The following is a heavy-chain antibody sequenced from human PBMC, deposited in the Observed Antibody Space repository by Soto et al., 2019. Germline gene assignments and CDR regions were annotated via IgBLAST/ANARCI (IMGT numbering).Heavy chain of an antibody. CDR2: IIPIFGTA. CDR1: GGTFSSYA. CDR3: ARDMYYYDSSGYKPTYYYGMDV. V-gene: IGHV1-69*13. J-gene: IGHJ6*02. D-gene: IGHD3-22*01. Sequence: SVKVSCKASGGTFSSYAISWVRQAPGQGLEWMGGIIPIFGTANYAQKFQGRVTITADESTSTAYMELSSLRSEDTAVYYCARDMYYYDSSGYKPTYYYGMDVWGQGTTVTVSS.